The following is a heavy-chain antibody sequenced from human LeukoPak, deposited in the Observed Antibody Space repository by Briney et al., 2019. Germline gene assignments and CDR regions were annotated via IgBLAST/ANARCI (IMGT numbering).Heavy chain of an antibody. D-gene: IGHD3-10*01. CDR3: GRGSVGFGELNY. Sequence: GGSLRLSCAASGFTFSSYWMHWVRQAPGKGLVYVSGISSDGSITRYADSVKGRFTISRDNAKNTLYLQMNSLRIEDTAVYYCGRGSVGFGELNYWGQGTLVTVSS. CDR1: GFTFSSYW. J-gene: IGHJ4*02. CDR2: ISSDGSIT. V-gene: IGHV3-74*01.